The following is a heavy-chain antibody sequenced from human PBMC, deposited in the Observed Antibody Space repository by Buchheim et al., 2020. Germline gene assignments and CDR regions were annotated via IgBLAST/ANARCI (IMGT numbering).Heavy chain of an antibody. Sequence: QVQLQESGPGLVKPSETLSLTCTVSGGSVSSGSYYWTWIRQPPGKGLEWIGYIYNRGSTNYNPSLKSRVTISVDTSKNQFSLKLTSVTAADTALYYRAGLRSSWPLFYGMDVWGQGTT. CDR3: AGLRSSWPLFYGMDV. CDR2: IYNRGST. D-gene: IGHD2-2*01. CDR1: GGSVSSGSYY. J-gene: IGHJ6*02. V-gene: IGHV4-61*01.